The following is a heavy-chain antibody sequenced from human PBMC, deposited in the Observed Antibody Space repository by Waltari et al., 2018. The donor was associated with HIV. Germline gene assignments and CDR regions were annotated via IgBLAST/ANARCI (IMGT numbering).Heavy chain of an antibody. CDR3: AREDYDFWSGHKYNWFDP. J-gene: IGHJ5*02. CDR1: GGSINSYY. CDR2: IYSSGSS. V-gene: IGHV4-4*07. D-gene: IGHD3-3*01. Sequence: QVQLQESGPGLLKPSETLSLTCTVSGGSINSYYWSWIRQPAGKGLEWIGRIYSSGSSNYNPSLKSRITMSVDTSKNLFSLKVSSVTAADTAVYYCAREDYDFWSGHKYNWFDPWGQGTLVTVSS.